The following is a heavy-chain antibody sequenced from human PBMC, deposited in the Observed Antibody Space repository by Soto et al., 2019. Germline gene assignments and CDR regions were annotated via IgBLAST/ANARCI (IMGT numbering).Heavy chain of an antibody. Sequence: QVQLQESGPGLVKPSQTLSLTCTVSGGSISSGGYYWSWIRQHPGKGLEWIGYIYYSGSTYYNPSLKSRLTISVDPSKNQFSLKLSSVTAADTAVYYCAASCVGCGGFNYYGMDVWGQGTTVTVSS. CDR2: IYYSGST. J-gene: IGHJ6*02. CDR3: AASCVGCGGFNYYGMDV. V-gene: IGHV4-31*03. CDR1: GGSISSGGYY. D-gene: IGHD2-21*01.